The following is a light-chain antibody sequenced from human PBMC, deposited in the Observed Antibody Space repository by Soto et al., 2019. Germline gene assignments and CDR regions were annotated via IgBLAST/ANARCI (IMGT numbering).Light chain of an antibody. CDR1: SSDVGGYNY. CDR2: DVS. Sequence: QSALTQPDSVSGSPGQSITISCTGTSSDVGGYNYVSWYQQHPGKAPKLMIYDVSNRPSGVSNRFSGSKSGNTASLTISGLQAEDEADYYCSSYTSSSTLYVFGTGTKVPVL. V-gene: IGLV2-14*01. J-gene: IGLJ1*01. CDR3: SSYTSSSTLYV.